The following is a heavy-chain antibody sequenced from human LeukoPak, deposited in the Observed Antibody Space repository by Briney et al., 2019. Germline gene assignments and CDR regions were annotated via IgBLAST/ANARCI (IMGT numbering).Heavy chain of an antibody. CDR1: GGSISSYY. CDR3: ARGSGFVAVTTIDY. D-gene: IGHD4-17*01. CDR2: IYYSGST. V-gene: IGHV4-59*01. J-gene: IGHJ4*02. Sequence: PSETLSLTCTASGGSISSYYWSWIRQPPGRGLEWIGYIYYSGSTNYNPSLKSRVTISVDTSKNQFSLKLSSVTAADTAVYYCARGSGFVAVTTIDYWGQGTLVTVSS.